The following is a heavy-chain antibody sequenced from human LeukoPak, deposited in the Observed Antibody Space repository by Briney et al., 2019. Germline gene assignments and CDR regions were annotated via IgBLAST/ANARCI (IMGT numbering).Heavy chain of an antibody. J-gene: IGHJ6*02. CDR1: GFSFSTYA. D-gene: IGHD4-17*01. CDR3: ARASTVTDAFDYYYYGMDV. CDR2: ISYDGSNK. V-gene: IGHV3-30*03. Sequence: GGSLRLSCTASGFSFSTYAMHWVRQAPGKGLEWVAVISYDGSNKYYVDAVKGRFTISRDNSKNTLYLQMNSLRADDTSVYYCARASTVTDAFDYYYYGMDVWGQGTTVTVSS.